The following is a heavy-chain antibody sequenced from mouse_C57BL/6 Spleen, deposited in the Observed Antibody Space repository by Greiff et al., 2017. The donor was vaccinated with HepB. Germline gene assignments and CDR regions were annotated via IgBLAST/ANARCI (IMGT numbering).Heavy chain of an antibody. CDR2: INPSTGGT. Sequence: VQLQQSGPELVKPGASVKISCKASGYSFTGYYMNWVKQSPEKSLEWIGEINPSTGGTTYNQKFKAKATLTVDKSSSTAYMQLKSLTSEDSAVYYCAREGTAQATSKGYAMDYWGQGTSVTVSS. D-gene: IGHD3-2*02. CDR1: GYSFTGYY. J-gene: IGHJ4*01. V-gene: IGHV1-42*01. CDR3: AREGTAQATSKGYAMDY.